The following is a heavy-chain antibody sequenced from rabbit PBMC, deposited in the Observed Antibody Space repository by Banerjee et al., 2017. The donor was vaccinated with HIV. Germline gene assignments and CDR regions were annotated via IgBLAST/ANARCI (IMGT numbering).Heavy chain of an antibody. V-gene: IGHV1S45*01. D-gene: IGHD4-1*01. Sequence: QEQLKETGGGLVQPGGSLTLSCKASGFDLSSYGVSWVRQAPGKGLEWIACINTATGKAVYANWAKGRFTISKTSSTTVTLQMTSLTAADTATYFCARDLAGVIGWNFNLWGQGTLVTVS. CDR3: ARDLAGVIGWNFNL. CDR1: GFDLSSYG. CDR2: INTATGKA. J-gene: IGHJ4*01.